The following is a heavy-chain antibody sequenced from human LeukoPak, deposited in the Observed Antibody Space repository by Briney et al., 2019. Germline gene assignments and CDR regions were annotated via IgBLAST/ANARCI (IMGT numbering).Heavy chain of an antibody. CDR1: GGSFSDYY. Sequence: SETLSLTCAVYGGSFSDYYWTWMRQPPGKGLEWIGSIYHSGSTYYNPSLKSRVTISVGTSKNQFSLKLSSVTAADTAVYYCARQNYYGSGRSGAFDIWGQGTMVTVSS. V-gene: IGHV4-34*01. CDR2: IYHSGST. J-gene: IGHJ3*02. CDR3: ARQNYYGSGRSGAFDI. D-gene: IGHD3-10*01.